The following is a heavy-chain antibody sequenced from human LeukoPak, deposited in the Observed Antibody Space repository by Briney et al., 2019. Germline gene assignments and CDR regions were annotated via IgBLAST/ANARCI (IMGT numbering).Heavy chain of an antibody. Sequence: SETLSLTCAVYGGSFSGHYWSWIRQPPGKGLEWIGEINHSGSTNYNPSLKSRVTISVDTSKNQFSLKLSSVTAADTAVYYCARTPSGSPDYWGQGTLVTVSS. J-gene: IGHJ4*02. CDR3: ARTPSGSPDY. D-gene: IGHD2-15*01. V-gene: IGHV4-34*01. CDR1: GGSFSGHY. CDR2: INHSGST.